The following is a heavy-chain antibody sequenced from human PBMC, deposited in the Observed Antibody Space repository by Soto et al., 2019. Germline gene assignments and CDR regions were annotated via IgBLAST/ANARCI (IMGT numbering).Heavy chain of an antibody. CDR1: GFTFSTYG. V-gene: IGHV3-23*01. D-gene: IGHD3-10*01. Sequence: EVQMLESGGDLVQPGESLRLSCVASGFTFSTYGMSWVRQAPGMGLEWVSTISDTGSNTYHAKPVKGRFTISRDNPKNTLYLQMNSLTVEDTAIYHCAKIGHRSGSRYYDLDAWGQGTTVTVSS. CDR2: ISDTGSNT. CDR3: AKIGHRSGSRYYDLDA. J-gene: IGHJ6*02.